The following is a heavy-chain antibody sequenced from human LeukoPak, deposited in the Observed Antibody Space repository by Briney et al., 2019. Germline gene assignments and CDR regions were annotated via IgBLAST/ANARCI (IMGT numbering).Heavy chain of an antibody. Sequence: ASVKVSCTASGYTFTGYYMHWVRQAPGQGLEWMGWINPNSGGTNYAQKFQGRVTMTRDTSISTAYMELSRLRSDDTAVYYCSTEDKYCTSTTCGDFWGQGTLVTVSS. CDR3: STEDKYCTSTTCGDF. CDR2: INPNSGGT. D-gene: IGHD2-2*01. V-gene: IGHV1-2*02. J-gene: IGHJ4*02. CDR1: GYTFTGYY.